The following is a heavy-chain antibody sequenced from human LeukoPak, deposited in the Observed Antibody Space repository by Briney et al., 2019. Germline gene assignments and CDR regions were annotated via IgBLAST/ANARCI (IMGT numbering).Heavy chain of an antibody. V-gene: IGHV3-21*01. CDR2: ISSSSSYI. D-gene: IGHD3-10*01. CDR1: GFTFSSYS. Sequence: GGSLRLSCAASGFTFSSYSMNWVRQAPGKGLEWVSSISSSSSYIYYADSVKGRFTISRDNAKNSLYLQMNSLRAEDTAVYCCARVSEEDYYGSGSYLNWFDPWGQGTLVTVSS. J-gene: IGHJ5*02. CDR3: ARVSEEDYYGSGSYLNWFDP.